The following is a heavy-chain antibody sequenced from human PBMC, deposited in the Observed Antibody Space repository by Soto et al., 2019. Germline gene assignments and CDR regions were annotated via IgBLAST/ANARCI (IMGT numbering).Heavy chain of an antibody. D-gene: IGHD6-19*01. CDR2: IYWDDEK. Sequence: QITLRESGPTLVKATQTLTLTCTFSGFSLRTRGVGVGWVRQPPGKALEWLALIYWDDEKRYRPSLKSRLTITKDTSKNQVVLKVTNMDPVDTGTYYCAHSPPTVAGPLDAFDVWGQGTMVTVSS. CDR3: AHSPPTVAGPLDAFDV. J-gene: IGHJ3*01. V-gene: IGHV2-5*02. CDR1: GFSLRTRGVG.